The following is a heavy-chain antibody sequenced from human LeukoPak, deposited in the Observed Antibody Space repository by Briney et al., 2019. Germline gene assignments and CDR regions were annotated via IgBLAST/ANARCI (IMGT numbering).Heavy chain of an antibody. CDR2: INHSGST. CDR3: ARDLLPGRHFGVVPTTDY. J-gene: IGHJ4*02. Sequence: PSETLSLTCAVYGGSFSGYYWSWIRQPPGKGREWIGEINHSGSTNYNPSLKSRVTISVDTSKNQFSLKLSSVTAADTAVYYFARDLLPGRHFGVVPTTDYWGQGTLVTVSS. V-gene: IGHV4-34*01. CDR1: GGSFSGYY. D-gene: IGHD3-3*01.